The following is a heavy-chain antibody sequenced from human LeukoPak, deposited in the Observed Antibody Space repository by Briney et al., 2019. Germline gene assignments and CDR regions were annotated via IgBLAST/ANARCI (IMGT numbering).Heavy chain of an antibody. CDR2: IYYSGST. V-gene: IGHV4-59*01. J-gene: IGHJ5*02. CDR3: ARGDSGSYL. D-gene: IGHD1-26*01. CDR1: GGSISSYY. Sequence: SETLSLTCTVSGGSISSYYWSWIRQPPGKGLEWIGYIYYSGSTYYNPSLKSRVTISVDTSKNQFSLKLSSVTAADTAVYYCARGDSGSYLWGQGTLVTVSS.